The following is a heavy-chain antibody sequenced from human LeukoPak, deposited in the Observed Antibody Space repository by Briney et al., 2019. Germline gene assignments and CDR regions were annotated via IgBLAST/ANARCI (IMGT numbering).Heavy chain of an antibody. J-gene: IGHJ4*02. V-gene: IGHV4-39*02. CDR3: ARDSSGWWDY. D-gene: IGHD6-19*01. CDR1: GGSISSSSYY. Sequence: PSETLSLTCTVSGGSISSSSYYWGWIRQPPGKGLEWIGSIYYSGSTYYNPSLKSRVTISVDTSKNQFSLKLSSVTAADTAVYYCARDSSGWWDYWGQGTLVTVSS. CDR2: IYYSGST.